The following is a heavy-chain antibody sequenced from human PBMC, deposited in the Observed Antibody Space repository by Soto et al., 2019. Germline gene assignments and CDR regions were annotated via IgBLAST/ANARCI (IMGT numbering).Heavy chain of an antibody. V-gene: IGHV4-59*08. D-gene: IGHD1-26*01. CDR2: NYYSGST. CDR1: GGSISSYY. J-gene: IGHJ4*02. CDR3: ARRYGSAIDY. Sequence: QVQLQESGPGLVKPSETLSLTCTVSGGSISSYYWSWIRQPPGKGLEWIGYNYYSGSTNYNPSLKSRVTISVDTSKNQFSLKLSSVTAADTAVYYCARRYGSAIDYWGQGTLVTVSS.